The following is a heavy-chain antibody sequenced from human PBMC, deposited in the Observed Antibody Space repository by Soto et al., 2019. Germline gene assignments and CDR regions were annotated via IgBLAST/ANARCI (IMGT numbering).Heavy chain of an antibody. CDR1: GFTFDDYA. V-gene: IGHV3-9*01. CDR2: ISWNSGNI. D-gene: IGHD1-1*01. CDR3: AKGHTTAVFSYFDL. Sequence: EVQLVESGGGLVQPGRSLRLSCAASGFTFDDYAMNWVRQAPGKGLEWFSSISWNSGNIVYADSVKGRFTISRDNAKNSLYLQMNGLRAEDTAFYYCAKGHTTAVFSYFDLWGRGILVTVSS. J-gene: IGHJ2*01.